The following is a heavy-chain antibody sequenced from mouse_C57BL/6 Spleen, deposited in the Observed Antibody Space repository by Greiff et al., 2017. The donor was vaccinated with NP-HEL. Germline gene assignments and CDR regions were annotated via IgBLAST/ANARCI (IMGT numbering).Heavy chain of an antibody. CDR1: GYTFTDYE. Sequence: QVQLQQSGAELVRPGASVTLSCKASGYTFTDYEMHWVKQTPVHGLEWIGAIDPETGGTAYNKKFKGKAILTADKSSSTAYMGLRSLTSADSAVYYCAKGAAQDGFAYWGQGTLVTVSA. CDR3: AKGAAQDGFAY. CDR2: IDPETGGT. V-gene: IGHV1-15*01. J-gene: IGHJ3*01. D-gene: IGHD3-2*02.